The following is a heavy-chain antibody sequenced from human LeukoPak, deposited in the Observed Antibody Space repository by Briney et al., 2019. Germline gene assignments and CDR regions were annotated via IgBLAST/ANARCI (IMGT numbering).Heavy chain of an antibody. CDR2: IHSSGTT. Sequence: PSETLSLTCTVSGDSISVYYWSWIRQPPGKGPEWIAFIHSSGTTNYSPSLKSRVSISVYTSNNQFSLNVNSVTAADTAVYYCARGGASSEWFDPWGQGTLVTVSS. CDR1: GDSISVYY. CDR3: ARGGASSEWFDP. V-gene: IGHV4-59*01. J-gene: IGHJ5*02. D-gene: IGHD6-25*01.